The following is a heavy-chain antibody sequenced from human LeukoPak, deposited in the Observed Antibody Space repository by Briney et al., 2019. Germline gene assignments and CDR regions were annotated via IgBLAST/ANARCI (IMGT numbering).Heavy chain of an antibody. Sequence: SETLSLTCTVSGDSISSGNYYWGWVRQPPGKGLEWIGSRYYSGSTYYNPSLKSRVTISVDTSKNQLSLKLDSVTAADTAVYYCARRHYYASGSYYPWGQGTLVTVSS. V-gene: IGHV4-39*01. CDR3: ARRHYYASGSYYP. D-gene: IGHD3-10*01. J-gene: IGHJ5*02. CDR2: RYYSGST. CDR1: GDSISSGNYY.